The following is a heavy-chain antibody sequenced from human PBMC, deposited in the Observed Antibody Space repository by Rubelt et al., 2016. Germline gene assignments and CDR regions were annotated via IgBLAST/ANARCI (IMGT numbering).Heavy chain of an antibody. CDR2: VSSGSRYI. Sequence: GLEWVSSVSSGSRYIYYPDSAKGRFTISRDDAKNSLYLQMNGLRAEDTAVYYCARGNYFDPWGQGTLVTVSS. J-gene: IGHJ5*02. D-gene: IGHD1-7*01. V-gene: IGHV3-21*01. CDR3: ARGNYFDP.